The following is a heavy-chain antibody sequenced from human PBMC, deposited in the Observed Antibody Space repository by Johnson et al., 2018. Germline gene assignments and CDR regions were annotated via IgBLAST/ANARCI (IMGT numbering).Heavy chain of an antibody. D-gene: IGHD2-15*01. V-gene: IGHV4-39*07. CDR3: ARVNGDIFQQ. J-gene: IGHJ1*01. CDR2: ASYFGST. Sequence: QVQLVESGPGLVKPSETLSLTYTVSGGSISNITYYWGWIREPPGKGLEWIATASYFGSTYYNPSLKSRVTISLDTSKNQFSLKLNSVTAADTAVYYCARVNGDIFQQWGQGTLVIVSS. CDR1: GGSISNITYY.